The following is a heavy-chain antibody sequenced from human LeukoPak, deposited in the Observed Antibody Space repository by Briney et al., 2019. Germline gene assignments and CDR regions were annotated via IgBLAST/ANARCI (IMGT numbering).Heavy chain of an antibody. V-gene: IGHV4-39*01. CDR1: GGSISSSSYY. J-gene: IGHJ4*02. CDR2: IYYSGST. Sequence: SETLSPTCTVSGGSISSSSYYWGWIRQPPGKGLEWIGSIYYSGSTYYNPSLKSRVTISVDTSKNQFSLKLSSVTAADTAVYYCARRSGDNVDTARFDYWGQGTLVTVSS. CDR3: ARRSGDNVDTARFDY. D-gene: IGHD5-18*01.